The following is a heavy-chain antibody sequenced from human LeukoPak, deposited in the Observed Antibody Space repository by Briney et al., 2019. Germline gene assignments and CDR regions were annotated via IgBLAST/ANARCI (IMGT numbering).Heavy chain of an antibody. V-gene: IGHV3-33*01. CDR2: IWYGGSHK. CDR1: GFSFSSSG. J-gene: IGHJ5*02. Sequence: GRSLRLSCAASGFSFSSSGMHWVRQAPGKGLEWVAVIWYGGSHKYYADSVKGRFTISRDNSKNTMYLQMNSLRVEDTAVYYCARSLMVRGAINWLDPWGQGTLVIVSS. CDR3: ARSLMVRGAINWLDP. D-gene: IGHD3-10*01.